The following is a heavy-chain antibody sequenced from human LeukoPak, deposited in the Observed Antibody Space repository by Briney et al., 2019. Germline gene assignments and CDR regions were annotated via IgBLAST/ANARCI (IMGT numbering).Heavy chain of an antibody. CDR2: IRSKAYGGTT. D-gene: IGHD5-24*01. CDR3: TRLALMAAAYYFDY. Sequence: GGSLRLSCTASGFTFGDYGMSWVRQAPGKGLEWVGFIRSKAYGGTTEYAASVKGRFSISSDDSKSIAYLQMISLKTEDTAVYYCTRLALMAAAYYFDYWGQGTLVTVSS. J-gene: IGHJ4*02. CDR1: GFTFGDYG. V-gene: IGHV3-49*04.